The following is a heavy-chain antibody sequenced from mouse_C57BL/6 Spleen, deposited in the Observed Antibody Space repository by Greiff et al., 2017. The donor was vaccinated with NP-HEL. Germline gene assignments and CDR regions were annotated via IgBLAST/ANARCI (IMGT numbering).Heavy chain of an antibody. V-gene: IGHV1-55*01. J-gene: IGHJ2*01. CDR2: IYPGSGST. CDR1: GYTFTSYW. Sequence: QVHVKQPGAELVKPGASVKMSCKASGYTFTSYWITWVKQRPGQGLEWIGDIYPGSGSTNYNEKFKSKATLTVDTSSSTAYMQLSSLTSEDSAVYYCARRPYGTFDYWGQGTTLTVSS. D-gene: IGHD1-1*01. CDR3: ARRPYGTFDY.